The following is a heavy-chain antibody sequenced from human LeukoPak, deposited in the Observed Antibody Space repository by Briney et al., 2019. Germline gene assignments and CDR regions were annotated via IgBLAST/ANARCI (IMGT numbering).Heavy chain of an antibody. D-gene: IGHD6-19*01. CDR1: GYTFTSYD. Sequence: GASVKVSCKASGYTFTSYDINWVRQATGQGLEWMGWMNPNSGNTGYAQKFQGRVTMTRNTSVSTAYMELSSLRSEDTAVYYCARGTSIGAVAGFWGQGTLVTVSS. V-gene: IGHV1-8*01. J-gene: IGHJ4*02. CDR2: MNPNSGNT. CDR3: ARGTSIGAVAGF.